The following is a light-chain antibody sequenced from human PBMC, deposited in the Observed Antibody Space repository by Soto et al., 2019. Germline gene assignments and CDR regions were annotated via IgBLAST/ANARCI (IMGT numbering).Light chain of an antibody. J-gene: IGKJ4*01. CDR1: QSVSSSY. V-gene: IGKV3-20*01. CDR3: QQYGSSPR. Sequence: EIVLTQSPGTLSLSPGERATLSCRASQSVSSSYLAWYQQKPGQAPRLLIYGASSRATGIPDRFSGSGSGTDFTLTISRLEPEDFAVYYCQQYGSSPRFGGGTMVEIK. CDR2: GAS.